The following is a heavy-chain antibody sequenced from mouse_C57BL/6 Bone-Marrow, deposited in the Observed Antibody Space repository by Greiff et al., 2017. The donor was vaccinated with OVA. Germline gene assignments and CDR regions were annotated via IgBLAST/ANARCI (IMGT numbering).Heavy chain of an antibody. V-gene: IGHV5-17*01. CDR2: ISSGSSTI. CDR3: ARSPFDYGSSRHWYFDV. Sequence: EVNVVESGGGLVKPGGSLKLSCAASGFTFSDYGMHWVRQAPEKGLEWVAYISSGSSTIYYADTVKGRFTISRDNAKNTLFLQMTSLRSEDTAMYYCARSPFDYGSSRHWYFDVWGTGTTVTVSS. CDR1: GFTFSDYG. J-gene: IGHJ1*03. D-gene: IGHD1-1*01.